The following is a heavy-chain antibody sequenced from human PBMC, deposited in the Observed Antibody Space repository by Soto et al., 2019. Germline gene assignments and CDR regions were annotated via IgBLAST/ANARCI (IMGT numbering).Heavy chain of an antibody. CDR3: ARSTGYSSSWVKGLFDY. Sequence: HPGGSLRLSCAASGFTFSSYWMSWVRQAPGKGLEWVANIKQDGSEKYYVDSVKGRFTISRDNAKNSLYLQMNSLRAEDTAVYYCARSTGYSSSWVKGLFDYWGQGTLVTVSS. D-gene: IGHD6-13*01. J-gene: IGHJ4*02. CDR1: GFTFSSYW. CDR2: IKQDGSEK. V-gene: IGHV3-7*03.